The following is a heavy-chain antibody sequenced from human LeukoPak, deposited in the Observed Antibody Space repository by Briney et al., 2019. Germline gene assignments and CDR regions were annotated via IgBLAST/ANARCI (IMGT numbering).Heavy chain of an antibody. Sequence: PGGSLRLSCTVSGFTFSSYAMNWVRQAPGKGLEWVSTINDRGTGTYYADSVKGRFTISRDNAKNSLYLQMNSLRAEDTAVYYCARDWGSGSYLEVFYYYYMDVWGKGTTVTVSS. CDR3: ARDWGSGSYLEVFYYYYMDV. CDR2: INDRGTGT. V-gene: IGHV3-23*01. CDR1: GFTFSSYA. D-gene: IGHD3-10*01. J-gene: IGHJ6*03.